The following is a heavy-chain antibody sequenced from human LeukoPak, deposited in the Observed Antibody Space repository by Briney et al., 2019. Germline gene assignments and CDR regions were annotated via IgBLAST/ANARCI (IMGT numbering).Heavy chain of an antibody. J-gene: IGHJ2*01. Sequence: ASVKVSCKASGYTFTSYYMHWVRQGPGQGLEWMGVINTSGGSTSYAQKFQGRVTMTRDTSTNTVYMELSSLRSEDTAVFYCVRGASSIAALNPFWNFDLWGRGTLVTVSS. CDR3: VRGASSIAALNPFWNFDL. D-gene: IGHD6-6*01. CDR1: GYTFTSYY. V-gene: IGHV1-46*01. CDR2: INTSGGST.